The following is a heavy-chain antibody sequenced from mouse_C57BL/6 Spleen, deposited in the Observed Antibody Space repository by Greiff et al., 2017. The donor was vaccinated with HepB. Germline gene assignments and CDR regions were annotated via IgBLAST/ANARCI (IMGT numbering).Heavy chain of an antibody. V-gene: IGHV5-17*01. CDR2: ISSGSSTI. Sequence: DVQLVESGGGLVKPGGSLKLSCAASGFTFSDYGMHWVRQAPEKGLEWVAYISSGSSTIYYADTVKGRFTISRDNAKNTLFLQMTSLRSEDTAMYYCAREGNYGSMDYLGQGTSVTVSS. D-gene: IGHD2-2*01. J-gene: IGHJ4*01. CDR3: AREGNYGSMDY. CDR1: GFTFSDYG.